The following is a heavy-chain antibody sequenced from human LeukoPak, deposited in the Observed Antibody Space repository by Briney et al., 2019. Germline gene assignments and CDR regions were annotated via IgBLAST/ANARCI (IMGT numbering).Heavy chain of an antibody. V-gene: IGHV1-69*04. Sequence: SVKVSCKASGGTFSSYVISWVRQAPGQGLEWMGRIIPILGIANYAQKFQGRVTITADESTSTAYMELSSLRSEDTAVYYCARREMATINGHFHHWGQGTLVTVSS. CDR1: GGTFSSYV. J-gene: IGHJ1*01. CDR2: IIPILGIA. CDR3: ARREMATINGHFHH. D-gene: IGHD5-12*01.